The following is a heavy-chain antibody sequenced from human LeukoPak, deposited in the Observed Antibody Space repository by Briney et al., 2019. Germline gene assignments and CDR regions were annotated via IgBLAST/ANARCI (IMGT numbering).Heavy chain of an antibody. Sequence: ASVTVSCKASGYTFIAYYIHWMRHAPGQGLEWMGWINPNSGATNYAQKFQGRITMTRDTSIKTAYMELYSLNSDDTAVYFCARGVLRGSGSFDYWGQGSLVTVSS. CDR1: GYTFIAYY. CDR2: INPNSGAT. V-gene: IGHV1-2*02. D-gene: IGHD6-19*01. J-gene: IGHJ4*03. CDR3: ARGVLRGSGSFDY.